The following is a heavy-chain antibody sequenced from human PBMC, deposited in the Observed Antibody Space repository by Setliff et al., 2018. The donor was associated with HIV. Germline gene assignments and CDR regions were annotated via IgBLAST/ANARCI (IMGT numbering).Heavy chain of an antibody. CDR2: ITGSGDTI. D-gene: IGHD6-19*01. CDR1: GFTFSNYE. Sequence: GGSLRLSCAASGFTFSNYEMSWVRQAPGKGPEWVSYITGSGDTIYYADSVKGRFTMSRDNAKDSVYLQMNTLRVEDTAVYYCAREATPRHSSGWVYFDYWGQGMMVAVSS. CDR3: AREATPRHSSGWVYFDY. V-gene: IGHV3-48*03. J-gene: IGHJ4*02.